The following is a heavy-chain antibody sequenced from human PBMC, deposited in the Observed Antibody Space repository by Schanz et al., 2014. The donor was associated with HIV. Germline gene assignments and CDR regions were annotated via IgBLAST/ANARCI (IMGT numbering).Heavy chain of an antibody. V-gene: IGHV3-23*01. D-gene: IGHD6-6*01. CDR1: GFTFSSYV. CDR2: ISDTGVRT. CDR3: ASTVYPYTGSSDYYYGMDV. J-gene: IGHJ6*02. Sequence: EEQLLESGGGLVQPGGSLRLSCAASGFTFSSYVMSWVRQAPGRGLEWVSGISDTGVRTNYADSVKGRLTISRDNSENTLYLQMNSLRAEDTAVYYCASTVYPYTGSSDYYYGMDVWGQGTTVTVSS.